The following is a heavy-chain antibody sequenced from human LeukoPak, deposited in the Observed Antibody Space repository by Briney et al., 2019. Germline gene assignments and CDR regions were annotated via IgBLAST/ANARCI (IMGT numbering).Heavy chain of an antibody. V-gene: IGHV4-34*01. Sequence: SETLSLTCAVYGGSFSGYYWSWIRQPPGKGLEWIGEINHSGSTNYDPSLKSRVTISVDTSKNQFSLKLSSVTAADTAVYYCARAGSYGYDYWGQGTLVTVSS. D-gene: IGHD5-18*01. CDR1: GGSFSGYY. CDR3: ARAGSYGYDY. CDR2: INHSGST. J-gene: IGHJ4*02.